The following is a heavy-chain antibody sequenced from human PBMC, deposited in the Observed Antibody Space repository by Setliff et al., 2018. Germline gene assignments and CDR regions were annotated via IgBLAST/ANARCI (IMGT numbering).Heavy chain of an antibody. CDR3: AKGGGGNYDSSAIGYYYYYYYMDV. D-gene: IGHD3-22*01. J-gene: IGHJ6*03. Sequence: PGGSLRLSCVASGFTFSSYAMNWVRQAPGKGLEWVSGITGSGAGTYYADSVEGRFTISRDNSDNTLYLEMISPRAEDTAVYYCAKGGGGNYDSSAIGYYYYYYYMDVWGKGTTVTVS. CDR1: GFTFSSYA. V-gene: IGHV3-23*01. CDR2: ITGSGAGT.